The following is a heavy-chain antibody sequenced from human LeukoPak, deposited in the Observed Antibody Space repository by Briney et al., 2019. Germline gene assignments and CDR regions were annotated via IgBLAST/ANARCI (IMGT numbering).Heavy chain of an antibody. D-gene: IGHD3-10*01. V-gene: IGHV3-30*04. CDR2: ISYDGSNK. CDR1: GFTFSSYA. J-gene: IGHJ4*02. CDR3: VKPYYFSSGSLN. Sequence: PGRSLRLSCAASGFTFSSYAMHWVRQAPGKGLEWVAVISYDGSNKYYADSVKGRFTISRDNAKNSLYLQMQSLRADDTAIYYCVKPYYFSSGSLNWGQGTLVTVSS.